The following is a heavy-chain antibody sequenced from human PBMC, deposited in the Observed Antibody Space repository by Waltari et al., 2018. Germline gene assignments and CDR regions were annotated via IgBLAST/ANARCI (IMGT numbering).Heavy chain of an antibody. V-gene: IGHV3-74*01. CDR3: ARAQLTMARNLDL. J-gene: IGHJ2*01. CDR1: GFNFSSYW. D-gene: IGHD3-10*01. Sequence: EVQLVVSGGGLVQPGGSLGLSCVTSGFNFSSYWMHWDRQVPGKGLVWVSRINSDGSTTSYADSVKGRFTISRDNAKNTLYLQMNSLRADDTSVYYCARAQLTMARNLDLWGRGTLVTVSS. CDR2: INSDGSTT.